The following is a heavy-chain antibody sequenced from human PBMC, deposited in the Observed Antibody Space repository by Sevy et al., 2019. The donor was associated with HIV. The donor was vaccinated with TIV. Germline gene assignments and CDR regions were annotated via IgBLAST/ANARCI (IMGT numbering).Heavy chain of an antibody. CDR2: TSGSGSGT. Sequence: GGSLRLSCAASGFSFSNYAMNWVRQAPGKGLEWVSGTSGSGSGTYYAGSVKGRFTMSRDNSKNTLYLQMNSLRAEDNAVYYCAKGRVWELGDAFDIWGQGTMVTVSS. CDR1: GFSFSNYA. V-gene: IGHV3-23*01. CDR3: AKGRVWELGDAFDI. J-gene: IGHJ3*02. D-gene: IGHD1-7*01.